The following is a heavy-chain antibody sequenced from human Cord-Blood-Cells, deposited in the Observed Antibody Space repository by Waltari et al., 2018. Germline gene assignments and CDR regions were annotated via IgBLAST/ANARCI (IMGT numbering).Heavy chain of an antibody. D-gene: IGHD3-22*01. CDR2: ISGSGGST. CDR1: GFTFSSYA. J-gene: IGHJ3*02. V-gene: IGHV3-23*01. Sequence: EVQLLESGGGLVQPGGSLRLSCASSGFTFSSYAMSWVRHAPGQRLEWVSAISGSGGSTYYADSVKGRFTISRDNSKNTLYLQMNSLRAEDTAVYYCAKGGSYHDSSGYPDAFDIWGQGTMVTVSS. CDR3: AKGGSYHDSSGYPDAFDI.